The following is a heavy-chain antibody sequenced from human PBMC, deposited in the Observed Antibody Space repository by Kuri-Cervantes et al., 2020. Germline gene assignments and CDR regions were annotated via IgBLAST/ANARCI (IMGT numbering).Heavy chain of an antibody. CDR1: GGSISSISYY. CDR2: IYYSGST. CDR3: ARVDYDSSGYYYGPGPIDY. Sequence: SESLSLTCTVSGGSISSISYYWGGIRQPPGQGLEWTGSIYYSGSTYYNPSLKSRVTISVDTSKNQFSLKLSSVTAADTAVYYCARVDYDSSGYYYGPGPIDYWGQGTLVTVSS. J-gene: IGHJ4*02. D-gene: IGHD3-22*01. V-gene: IGHV4-39*07.